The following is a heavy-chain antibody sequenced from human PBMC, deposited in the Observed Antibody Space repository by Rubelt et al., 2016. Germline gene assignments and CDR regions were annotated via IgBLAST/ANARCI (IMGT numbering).Heavy chain of an antibody. CDR1: GYSFTSYW. Sequence: RISCHGSGYSFTSYWINWVRQMPGKGLEWMGRIDPSVSYSNYSPSFQGHVTISADKSTSTAYLQWSSLQASDTAMYYCAGREVAGIGIVWFDPGGQGTLGTVPT. V-gene: IGHV5-10-1*01. J-gene: IGHJ5*02. D-gene: IGHD6-19*01. CDR3: AGREVAGIGIVWFDP. CDR2: IDPSVSYS.